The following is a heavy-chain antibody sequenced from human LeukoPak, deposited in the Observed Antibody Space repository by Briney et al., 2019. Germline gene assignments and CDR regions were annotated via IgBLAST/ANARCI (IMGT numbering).Heavy chain of an antibody. D-gene: IGHD3-9*01. CDR2: IKTDGSET. CDR1: GFTFSTYW. Sequence: GGSLRLSCAASGFTFSTYWMSWVRQALGKGLEWVANIKTDGSETHYVDSVKGRFTISRDNAKNSLYLQMNSPRAEDTAVYYCARLVKGSDYFDYWGQGTLVTVSS. V-gene: IGHV3-7*01. CDR3: ARLVKGSDYFDY. J-gene: IGHJ4*02.